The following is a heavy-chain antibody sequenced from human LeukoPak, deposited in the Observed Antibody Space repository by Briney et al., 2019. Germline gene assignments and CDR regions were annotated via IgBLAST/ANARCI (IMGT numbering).Heavy chain of an antibody. CDR3: ARVGGSPYFDY. Sequence: GGSLRLSCAASAFTFSTYWMHWVRQVPGKGLVWVSRIRTDGSSTSYADSVRGRFTISRDNAKNTLYLQMNSLRAEDTAVYYCARVGGSPYFDYWGQGSLVTVSS. J-gene: IGHJ4*02. CDR2: IRTDGSST. V-gene: IGHV3-74*01. CDR1: AFTFSTYW. D-gene: IGHD1-26*01.